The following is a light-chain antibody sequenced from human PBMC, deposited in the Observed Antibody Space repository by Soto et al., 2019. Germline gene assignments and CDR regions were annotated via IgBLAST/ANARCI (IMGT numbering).Light chain of an antibody. CDR1: QSVGNS. Sequence: PMTQSPSTLSASLGCRVIIIWWAIQSVGNSLAWYQQRPGKAPKLLIFDASALESGVPSKFSGSGSDTEFTFAISSLQPDDSATYYCKQYNTCGLTFGGGTKVDIK. CDR3: KQYNTCGLT. V-gene: IGKV1-5*02. CDR2: DAS. J-gene: IGKJ4*02.